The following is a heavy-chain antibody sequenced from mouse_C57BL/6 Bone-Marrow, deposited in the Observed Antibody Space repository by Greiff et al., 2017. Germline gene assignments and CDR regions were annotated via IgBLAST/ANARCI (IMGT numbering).Heavy chain of an antibody. CDR1: GFTFSSYA. CDR3: ARGFYSNYLYYFDY. CDR2: ISDGGSYT. D-gene: IGHD2-5*01. J-gene: IGHJ2*01. V-gene: IGHV5-4*03. Sequence: EVMLVESGGGLVKPGGSLKLSCAASGFTFSSYAMSWVRQTPEKRLEWVATISDGGSYTYYPDNVKGRFTISRDNAKTNLYLQMSHLKSEDTAMYYCARGFYSNYLYYFDYWGQGTTLTVSS.